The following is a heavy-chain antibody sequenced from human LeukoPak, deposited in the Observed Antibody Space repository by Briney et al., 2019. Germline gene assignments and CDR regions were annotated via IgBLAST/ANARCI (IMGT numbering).Heavy chain of an antibody. CDR3: AKWGPHCVGDYCPALDS. CDR1: RFTFSNYW. Sequence: GGSLRLSCVASRFTFSNYWMSWVRQAPGKGLEWVADINQDGSKKPYADSMKGRFTISRDNAKESLYLQLNSLRADDTAVYYCAKWGPHCVGDYCPALDSWGQGTLVTVSS. D-gene: IGHD2-21*02. J-gene: IGHJ4*02. V-gene: IGHV3-7*01. CDR2: INQDGSKK.